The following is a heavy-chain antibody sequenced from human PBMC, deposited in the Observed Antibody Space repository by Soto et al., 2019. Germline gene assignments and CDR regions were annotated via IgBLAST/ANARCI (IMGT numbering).Heavy chain of an antibody. CDR3: ARASEGDYFDY. Sequence: QVQLVESGGGVVQPGRSLRLSCAASGFTFSSYAMHWVRQAPGKGLEWVAVISYDGSNKYYEDCVKGRFTFSRDNSKNTRYLQTNSLSAVDTAVYYCARASEGDYFDYWGPGTLATVFS. J-gene: IGHJ4*02. CDR2: ISYDGSNK. CDR1: GFTFSSYA. V-gene: IGHV3-30-3*01.